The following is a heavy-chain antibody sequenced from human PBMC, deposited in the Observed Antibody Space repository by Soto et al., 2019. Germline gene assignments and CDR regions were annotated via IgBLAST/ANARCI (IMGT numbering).Heavy chain of an antibody. CDR1: GGSISSGGYY. D-gene: IGHD5-18*01. CDR2: IYYSGST. V-gene: IGHV4-31*03. CDR3: ARDGYGGGDGDGMDV. J-gene: IGHJ6*02. Sequence: SETLSLTCTVSGGSISSGGYYWSWIRQHPGKGLEWIGYIYYSGSTYYNPSLKSRVTISVDTSKNQFSLKLSSVTAADTAVYYCARDGYGGGDGDGMDVWGQGTTVTVPS.